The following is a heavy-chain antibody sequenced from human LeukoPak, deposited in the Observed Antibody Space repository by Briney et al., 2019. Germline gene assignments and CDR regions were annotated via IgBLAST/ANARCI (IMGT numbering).Heavy chain of an antibody. V-gene: IGHV4-4*07. J-gene: IGHJ5*02. D-gene: IGHD3-10*01. CDR3: ARDSGTMGEVKFDP. CDR1: GGSISSYY. CDR2: IYGSGII. Sequence: SETLSLTCTVSGGSISSYYWSWIRQPAGKALEWIGRIYGSGIITYNPSLKSRVNMSVDTSTNHVFLRLTSVTAADTAVYYCARDSGTMGEVKFDPWGQGLLVTVSS.